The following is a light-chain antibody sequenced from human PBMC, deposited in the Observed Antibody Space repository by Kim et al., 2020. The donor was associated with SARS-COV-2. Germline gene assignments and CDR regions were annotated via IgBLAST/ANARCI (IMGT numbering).Light chain of an antibody. V-gene: IGKV3-20*01. CDR3: HQYDTSPLT. Sequence: SPGERASLSCRASEPISSSYLAWYQQKPGQAPRLLIYGTSNRAADIPDRFSGSGSGREFTLTISRLEPEDLAVYYCHQYDTSPLTFGGGTTVEIK. CDR2: GTS. J-gene: IGKJ4*01. CDR1: EPISSSY.